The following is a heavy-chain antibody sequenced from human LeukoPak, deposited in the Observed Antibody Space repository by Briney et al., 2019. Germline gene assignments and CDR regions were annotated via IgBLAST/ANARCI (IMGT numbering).Heavy chain of an antibody. J-gene: IGHJ3*02. CDR3: ARAELLWFGEFDAFDI. V-gene: IGHV3-21*01. CDR1: GFTFSSYS. CDR2: ISSSSSYI. D-gene: IGHD3-10*01. Sequence: GGSLRLSCAASGFTFSSYSMNWVRQAPGKGLEWVSSISSSSSYIYYADSVKGRFTISRDNAKNSLYLQMNSLRAEDTAVYYCARAELLWFGEFDAFDIWGQGTMVTVSS.